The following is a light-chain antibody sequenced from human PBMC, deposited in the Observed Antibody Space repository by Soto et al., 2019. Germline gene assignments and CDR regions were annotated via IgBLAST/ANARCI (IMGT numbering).Light chain of an antibody. CDR3: QQYGSSPG. Sequence: EIVLTQSPGTLSLSPGERATLSCRASQSVSSSYLAWYQQKPGQAPRLLIYGASSRATDIPDRFSGSGSGTDFTLTISRLEPEDFAVYYCQQYGSSPGFGPGTKVDIK. CDR1: QSVSSSY. V-gene: IGKV3-20*01. J-gene: IGKJ3*01. CDR2: GAS.